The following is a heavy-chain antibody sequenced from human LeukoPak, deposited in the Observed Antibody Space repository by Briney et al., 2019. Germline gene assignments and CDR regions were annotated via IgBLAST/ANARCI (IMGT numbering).Heavy chain of an antibody. CDR2: INHSGST. CDR1: GGSFSGYY. Sequence: SETLSLTCAVYGGSFSGYYWSWIRQPPGKRLEWIGEINHSGSTNYNPSLKSRVTISVDTSKNQFSLKLSSVTAADTAVYYCARGNDYGDFDYWGQGTLVTVSS. D-gene: IGHD4-17*01. CDR3: ARGNDYGDFDY. V-gene: IGHV4-34*01. J-gene: IGHJ4*02.